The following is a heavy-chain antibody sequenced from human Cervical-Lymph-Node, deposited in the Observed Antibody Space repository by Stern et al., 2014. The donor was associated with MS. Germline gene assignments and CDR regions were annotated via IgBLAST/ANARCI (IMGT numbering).Heavy chain of an antibody. J-gene: IGHJ6*02. CDR2: ISWNSGNR. CDR1: GFALDVYA. CDR3: LKCLPAGCSWFVCYCMDV. V-gene: IGHV3-9*01. D-gene: IGHD2-15*01. Sequence: VQLVESGGGLVQPCRALRLFCAASGFALDVYAMHWVRQPPGTGLGRDSGISWNSGNRGYADSVNGRFTISTDNSQNSLYLQMNSLRPEDTALYYCLKCLPAGCSWFVCYCMDVWGQGTTVIVSS.